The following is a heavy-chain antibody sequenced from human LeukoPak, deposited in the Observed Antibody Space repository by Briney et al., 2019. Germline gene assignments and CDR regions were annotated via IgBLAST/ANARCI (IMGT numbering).Heavy chain of an antibody. CDR2: ISYSGST. D-gene: IGHD1-1*01. J-gene: IGHJ5*02. CDR3: AREGTARTNLNWCDL. V-gene: IGHV4-59*01. CDR1: GGSISSYY. Sequence: PSETLSPTCTVSGGSISSYYWSWIRQPPGKGLEWIGYISYSGSTNFNPSLKSRVTISVDTSKNQFSLKLSSVTAADTAVYYCAREGTARTNLNWCDLWGQGTLVTVSS.